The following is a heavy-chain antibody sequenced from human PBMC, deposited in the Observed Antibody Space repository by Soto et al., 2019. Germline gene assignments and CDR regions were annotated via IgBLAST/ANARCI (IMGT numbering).Heavy chain of an antibody. CDR2: IYSSGSS. CDR1: GGSISSGGYY. D-gene: IGHD2-2*01. Sequence: QVQLQESGPGLVKPSQTLSLTCTVSGGSISSGGYYWSWIRQHPGKCLEWLGYIYSSGSSYYNPSLKSRVTIFVDTSKNQFSLNLSSVTAADTAVYYCARISRDQTPPYFAMDVWGQGTTVTVSS. V-gene: IGHV4-31*03. J-gene: IGHJ6*02. CDR3: ARISRDQTPPYFAMDV.